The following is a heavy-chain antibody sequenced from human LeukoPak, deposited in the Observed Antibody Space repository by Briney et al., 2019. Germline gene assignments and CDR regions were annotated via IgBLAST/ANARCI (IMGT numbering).Heavy chain of an antibody. CDR1: GFTFSRYS. Sequence: GGSLRLSCSASGFTFSRYSTNGVRQAPGKGLEWVAVIWYDGSNPGYADSVKGRFTISRDNSKNTLYLQMNRLRAEDTALYYCARQATSGWCFDCWGQGTLVTVSS. J-gene: IGHJ4*02. CDR2: IWYDGSNP. CDR3: ARQATSGWCFDC. V-gene: IGHV3-33*01. D-gene: IGHD6-19*01.